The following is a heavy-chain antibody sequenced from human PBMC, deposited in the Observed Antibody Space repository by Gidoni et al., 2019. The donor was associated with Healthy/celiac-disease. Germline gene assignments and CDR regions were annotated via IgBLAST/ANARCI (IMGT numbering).Heavy chain of an antibody. J-gene: IGHJ4*02. D-gene: IGHD4-4*01. Sequence: EVQLVESGVGLVKPGGSLRLSCAASGFTISSAWMTWVRQAPGKGLEWVGRIKRKSHHGTTDYAAPVKGRFTISRDDSENTLYLQMNSLKIEDAGVYYCTTDLYDYSHYWGQGTLVTVSS. V-gene: IGHV3-15*01. CDR3: TTDLYDYSHY. CDR2: IKRKSHHGTT. CDR1: GFTISSAW.